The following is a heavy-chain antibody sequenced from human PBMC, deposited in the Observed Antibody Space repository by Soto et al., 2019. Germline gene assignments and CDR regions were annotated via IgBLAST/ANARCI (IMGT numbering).Heavy chain of an antibody. CDR2: IYYSGST. Sequence: QVQLQESGPGLVKPSETLSLTCTVSGGSISSYYWSWIRQPPGKGLEWIGYIYYSGSTNYNPSLRSRVTISVDTSKNQFSLKLSSVTAADTAVYYCARRGDGFFDYWGQGTLVTVSS. J-gene: IGHJ4*02. D-gene: IGHD3-16*01. CDR1: GGSISSYY. CDR3: ARRGDGFFDY. V-gene: IGHV4-59*08.